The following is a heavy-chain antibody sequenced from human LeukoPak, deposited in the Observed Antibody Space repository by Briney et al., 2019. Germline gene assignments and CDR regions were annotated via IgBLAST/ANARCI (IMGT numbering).Heavy chain of an antibody. CDR3: AKEGGVDYYDSSGYYPLDY. CDR2: IYSGGST. D-gene: IGHD3-22*01. Sequence: GGSLRLSCAVAGFTVSSDYMSWVRQAPGKGLEWVSVIYSGGSTYYADSVKGRFTIFRDNSKNTLYLQMNSLRAEDTAVYYCAKEGGVDYYDSSGYYPLDYWGQGTLVTVSS. J-gene: IGHJ4*02. V-gene: IGHV3-53*01. CDR1: GFTVSSDY.